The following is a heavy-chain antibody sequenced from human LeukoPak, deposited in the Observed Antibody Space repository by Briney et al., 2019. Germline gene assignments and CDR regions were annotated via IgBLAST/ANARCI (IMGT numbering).Heavy chain of an antibody. Sequence: GRSLRLSCAASGFTFDDYAMHWVRQAPGKGLEWVSGISWSSGSIGYADSVKGRFTISRDNAKNSLYLQMNSLRAEDTALYYCAKRARCGGDCYYFDYWGQGTLVTVSS. CDR3: AKRARCGGDCYYFDY. J-gene: IGHJ4*02. D-gene: IGHD2-21*02. CDR1: GFTFDDYA. CDR2: ISWSSGSI. V-gene: IGHV3-9*01.